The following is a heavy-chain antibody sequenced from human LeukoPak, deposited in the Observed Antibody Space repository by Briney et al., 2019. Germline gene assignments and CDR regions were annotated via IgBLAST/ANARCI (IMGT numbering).Heavy chain of an antibody. CDR2: ISSSSGYI. CDR3: ARGRLPYCSSTSCQNYGMDV. J-gene: IGHJ6*02. Sequence: GGSLRLSCAASGFTFSSYSMNWVRQAPGKGLEWVSFISSSSGYIYYADSVKGRFTTSRDNAKNSLYLQMNTLRAEDTAVYYCARGRLPYCSSTSCQNYGMDVWGQGTTVTVSS. V-gene: IGHV3-21*01. D-gene: IGHD2-2*01. CDR1: GFTFSSYS.